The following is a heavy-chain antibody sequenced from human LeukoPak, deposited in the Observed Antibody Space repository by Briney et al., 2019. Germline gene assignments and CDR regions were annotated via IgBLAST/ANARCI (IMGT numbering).Heavy chain of an antibody. Sequence: PSETLSLTCTVSGGSISSGVFYWSWIRQPPGKGLEWIGYISHSGSTYYNPSLKSRVTISVDTSKNQFSLKLSSVTAADTAVYYCASLQWEPPYWGQGTLVTVSS. CDR3: ASLQWEPPY. CDR2: ISHSGST. V-gene: IGHV4-30-2*01. J-gene: IGHJ4*02. D-gene: IGHD1-26*01. CDR1: GGSISSGVFY.